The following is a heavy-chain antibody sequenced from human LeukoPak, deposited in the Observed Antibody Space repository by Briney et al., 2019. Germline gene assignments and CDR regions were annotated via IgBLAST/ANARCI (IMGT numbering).Heavy chain of an antibody. D-gene: IGHD4-23*01. CDR2: ISGSGAAT. CDR3: AKFSPYGGNSY. CDR1: EFTGFTFCGSA. V-gene: IGHV3-23*01. J-gene: IGHJ1*01. Sequence: GGALRLSCAASEFTGFTFCGSALSWVRPGPGEGVGWVSAISGSGAATFYADSVKGRFTISRDNSKNTLYLQMNSLKVEDTALYYCAKFSPYGGNSYWGQGTLVTVSS.